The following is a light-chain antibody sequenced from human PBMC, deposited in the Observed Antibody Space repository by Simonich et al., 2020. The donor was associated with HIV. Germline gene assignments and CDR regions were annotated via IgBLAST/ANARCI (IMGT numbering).Light chain of an antibody. J-gene: IGKJ4*01. CDR1: QGISRW. CDR2: DAS. V-gene: IGKV1-33*01. CDR3: QQYHHLPLT. Sequence: DIQMTQSPSSVSASVGDRVTITCRASQGISRWLALYQQKPGKAPKLLIFDASNLETGVPSRFSGSASGTDFTFTISSLQPEDIATYYCQQYHHLPLTFAGGTKVEIK.